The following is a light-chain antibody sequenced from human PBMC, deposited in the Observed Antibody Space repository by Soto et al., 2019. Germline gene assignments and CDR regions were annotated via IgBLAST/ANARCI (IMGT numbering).Light chain of an antibody. CDR1: QSLLDSDGGNTY. J-gene: IGKJ5*01. CDR3: KQRIGFPSIT. Sequence: DVVMTQSPLFLPVTPGEPASISCRSRQSLLDSDGGNTYMDRYLQKPGQSPKLLIYSPSYRASGVPERFSGIGSGTDFTLKISTVEAEDVGVYYGKQRIGFPSITFGKGTRLESK. V-gene: IGKV2-40*01. CDR2: SPS.